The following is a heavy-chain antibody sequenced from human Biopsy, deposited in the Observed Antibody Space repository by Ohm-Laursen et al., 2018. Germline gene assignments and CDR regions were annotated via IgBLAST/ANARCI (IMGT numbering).Heavy chain of an antibody. CDR1: GYTFTSYD. J-gene: IGHJ6*02. V-gene: IGHV1-8*01. Sequence: ASVKVSCKASGYTFTSYDINWVRQATGHGLEWMGWMNPNSGNTDYAQKFQGRVTMTRNTSISTAYMELNSLRSEDTAVYYCARGSFWLGGNYYYYGMDVWGQGTTVTVSS. CDR2: MNPNSGNT. D-gene: IGHD3-10*01. CDR3: ARGSFWLGGNYYYYGMDV.